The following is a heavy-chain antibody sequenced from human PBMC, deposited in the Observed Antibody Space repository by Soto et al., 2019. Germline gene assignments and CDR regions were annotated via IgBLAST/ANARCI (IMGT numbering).Heavy chain of an antibody. V-gene: IGHV4-34*01. CDR2: INHSGST. Sequence: PSETLSLTCAVYGGSFSGYYWSWIRQPPGKGLEWIGEINHSGSTNYNPSLKSRVTISVDTSKNQFSLKLSSVTAADTAVYYCARGLGHDFWSAGWARIDWYFALRGRGTLVTVSS. J-gene: IGHJ2*01. D-gene: IGHD3-3*01. CDR3: ARGLGHDFWSAGWARIDWYFAL. CDR1: GGSFSGYY.